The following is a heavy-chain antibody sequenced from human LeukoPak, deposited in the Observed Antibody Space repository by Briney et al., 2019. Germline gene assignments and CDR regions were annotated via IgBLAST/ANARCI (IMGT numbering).Heavy chain of an antibody. J-gene: IGHJ4*02. Sequence: SETLSLTCTVSGGSISSYYWSWIRQPPGKGLEWIGYIYYSGSTNYNPSLKSRVTISVDTSKNQFSLKLSSVTAADTAVYYCARDTEVSGWSKGFDYWGQGTLVTVSS. D-gene: IGHD6-19*01. CDR3: ARDTEVSGWSKGFDY. CDR1: GGSISSYY. CDR2: IYYSGST. V-gene: IGHV4-59*01.